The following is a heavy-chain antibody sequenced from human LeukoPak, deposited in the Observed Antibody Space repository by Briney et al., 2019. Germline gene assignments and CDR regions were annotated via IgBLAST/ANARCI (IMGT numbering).Heavy chain of an antibody. CDR3: ARQNLGLPFDN. CDR1: GGSISSSSYY. Sequence: SETLSLTCTVSGGSISSSSYYWGWIRQPPGKGLEWIGSIYYSGSTYYNPSLKSRVTISVDTSKNQFSLKLSSVTAADTAVYYCARQNLGLPFDNWGQGTLVTVSS. J-gene: IGHJ4*02. V-gene: IGHV4-39*01. CDR2: IYYSGST.